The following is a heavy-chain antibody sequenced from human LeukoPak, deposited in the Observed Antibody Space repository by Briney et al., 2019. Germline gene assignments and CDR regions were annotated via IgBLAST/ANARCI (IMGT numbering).Heavy chain of an antibody. J-gene: IGHJ6*02. V-gene: IGHV5-51*01. CDR3: ARQDASGYYYYGVDV. CDR2: IYPGNSNT. Sequence: GESLKISCEGSGYSFTTYWIGWVRQMPGKGLEWMGIIYPGNSNTRYSPPFQGRVTISADKSISTAYLQWSSLKASDTAMYYCARQDASGYYYYGVDVWGQGTTVTVSS. D-gene: IGHD3-10*01. CDR1: GYSFTTYW.